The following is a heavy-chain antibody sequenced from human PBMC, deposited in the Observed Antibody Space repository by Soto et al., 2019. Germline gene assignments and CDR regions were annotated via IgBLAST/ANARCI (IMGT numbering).Heavy chain of an antibody. Sequence: PGGPLRLSCEASGFNFRDFWMHWVRQPPGKGPEWVSNIPSDGRDVSYADSVRGRFTISRDDARNTLYLQMSDLRVEDTAIYYCTRDDSGLGIDYWGQGTQVTVSS. V-gene: IGHV3-74*01. J-gene: IGHJ4*02. CDR3: TRDDSGLGIDY. CDR2: IPSDGRDV. CDR1: GFNFRDFW. D-gene: IGHD1-26*01.